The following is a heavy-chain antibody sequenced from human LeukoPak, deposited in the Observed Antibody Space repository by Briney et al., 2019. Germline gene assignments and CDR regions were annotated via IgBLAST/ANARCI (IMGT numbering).Heavy chain of an antibody. J-gene: IGHJ6*01. CDR3: ARQFILTVYYIYYYYVMDV. CDR2: IYTSGST. Sequence: PSETLSLTCTVSGGSISSGSYYWSWIRQPAGKGLEWIGRIYTSGSTNYNPSLKSRVTISVDTSKNQFSLKLSSVTAADTAVYYCARQFILTVYYIYYYYVMDVWGQRTTVTASS. CDR1: GGSISSGSYY. V-gene: IGHV4-61*02. D-gene: IGHD3-9*01.